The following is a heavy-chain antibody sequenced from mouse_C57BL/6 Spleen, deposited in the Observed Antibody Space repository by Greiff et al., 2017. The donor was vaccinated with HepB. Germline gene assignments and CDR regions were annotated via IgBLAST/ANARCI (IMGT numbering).Heavy chain of an antibody. J-gene: IGHJ3*01. CDR3: ARSIGDYDVFAY. Sequence: QVTLKESGPGILQSSQTLSLTCPFSGFSLSTSGMGVSWIRQPSGKGLEWLAHIYWDDDKRYNPSLNSRLTISTDTSRNQVFLKSTSVDTTETATYYCARSIGDYDVFAYWGQATLVTVSA. CDR1: GFSLSTSGMG. D-gene: IGHD2-4*01. CDR2: IYWDDDK. V-gene: IGHV8-12*01.